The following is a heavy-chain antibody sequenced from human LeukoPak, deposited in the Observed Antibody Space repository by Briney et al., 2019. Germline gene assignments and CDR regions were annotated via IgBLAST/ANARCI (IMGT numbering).Heavy chain of an antibody. CDR1: GYTFTGYY. V-gene: IGHV1-2*02. CDR2: INPNSGGT. Sequence: ASVKVSCKASGYTFTGYYMHWVRQTPGQGLEWMGWINPNSGGTNYAQKFQGRVTMTRDTSIGTAYMELSRLRSDDTAVYYCARARAGGSYYLDYWGQGTLVTVSS. J-gene: IGHJ4*02. D-gene: IGHD1-26*01. CDR3: ARARAGGSYYLDY.